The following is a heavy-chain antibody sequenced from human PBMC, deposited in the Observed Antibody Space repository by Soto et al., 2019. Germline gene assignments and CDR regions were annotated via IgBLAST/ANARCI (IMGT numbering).Heavy chain of an antibody. V-gene: IGHV2-5*02. CDR1: GFSLSTSGVG. Sequence: QLTLKQSGPTLVKPTQTLTLTCTFSGFSLSTSGVGVGWIRQPPGHALEWLALIYWADDKRYSTSLKSRLTITQDTNKNQVVLTITNMDPVDTATYDCAKSWYYDILTVYYDAIDIWGQGTMVTVSS. CDR3: AKSWYYDILTVYYDAIDI. D-gene: IGHD3-9*01. J-gene: IGHJ3*02. CDR2: IYWADDK.